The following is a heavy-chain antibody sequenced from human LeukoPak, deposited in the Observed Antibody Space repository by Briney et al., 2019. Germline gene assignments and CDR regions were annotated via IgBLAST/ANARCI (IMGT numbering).Heavy chain of an antibody. V-gene: IGHV1-69*06. CDR3: ARDPGYSYGLDY. CDR1: GGTFSSYA. Sequence: AASVKVSCKASGGTFSSYAISWVRQAPGQGLEWMGGIIPIFGTANYAQKFQGRVTITADKSTGTAYMELSSLRSEDTAVYYCARDPGYSYGLDYWGQGTLVTVSS. J-gene: IGHJ4*02. CDR2: IIPIFGTA. D-gene: IGHD5-18*01.